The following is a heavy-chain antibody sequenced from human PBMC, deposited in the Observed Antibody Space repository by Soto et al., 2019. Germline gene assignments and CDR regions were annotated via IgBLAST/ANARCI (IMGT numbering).Heavy chain of an antibody. CDR1: GFTFSNYA. J-gene: IGHJ4*02. Sequence: VGSLRLSCAASGFTFSNYAVSWVRQAPGKGLEWVSAISASGGDTYYTDFVMGRFTISRDNSKNTLYPQMNGLRVEDTAIYYCAKEMSLGRPYDYWGQGTLVTVSS. CDR3: AKEMSLGRPYDY. V-gene: IGHV3-23*01. CDR2: ISASGGDT.